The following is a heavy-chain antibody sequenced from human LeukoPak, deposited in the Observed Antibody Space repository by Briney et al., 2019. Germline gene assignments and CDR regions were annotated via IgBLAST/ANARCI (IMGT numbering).Heavy chain of an antibody. Sequence: SETLSLTCTVSGGSISSYYWSWIRQPAGKGLEWIGRIYTSGSTNYNPSLKSRVTMSVDTSKNQFSLKLSCVTAADTAVYYCARTRVTTKTDYFDYWGQGTLVTVSS. V-gene: IGHV4-4*07. D-gene: IGHD5-18*01. CDR3: ARTRVTTKTDYFDY. CDR1: GGSISSYY. J-gene: IGHJ4*02. CDR2: IYTSGST.